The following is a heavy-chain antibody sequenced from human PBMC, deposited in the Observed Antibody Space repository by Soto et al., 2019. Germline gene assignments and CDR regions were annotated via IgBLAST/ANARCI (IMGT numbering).Heavy chain of an antibody. J-gene: IGHJ4*02. V-gene: IGHV4-61*01. CDR1: GGSVSSGSYY. CDR2: IFHTGTT. Sequence: PSETLSLTCTVSGGSVSSGSYYWSWIRQPPGKGLEWIGYIFHTGTTNYNPSLKSRLTISLDTSKNQFTLKLTSVTVADTAVYYCATSYGNAWYTYWGQGTQVTVSS. D-gene: IGHD6-13*01. CDR3: ATSYGNAWYTY.